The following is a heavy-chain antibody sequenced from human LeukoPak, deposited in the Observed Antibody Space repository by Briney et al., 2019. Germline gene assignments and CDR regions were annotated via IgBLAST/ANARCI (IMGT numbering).Heavy chain of an antibody. CDR2: IYYSGST. CDR3: ARGRIGVFDY. J-gene: IGHJ4*02. D-gene: IGHD5-24*01. V-gene: IGHV4-59*01. CDR1: GGSISSYY. Sequence: SETLSLTCTVSGGSISSYYWNWIRQPPGKGLEWIGYIYYSGSTNYNPSLKSRVTISVDTSKNQFSLKLSSVTAANTAVYYCARGRIGVFDYWGQGTLVTVSS.